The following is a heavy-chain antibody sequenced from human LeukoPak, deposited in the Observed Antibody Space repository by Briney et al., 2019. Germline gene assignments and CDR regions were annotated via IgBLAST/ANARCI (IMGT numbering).Heavy chain of an antibody. CDR3: ARGDDSRKTGY. CDR2: IHPSGST. Sequence: SETLSLTCAVYGGSLSGHYCSWIRQPPGKGLEWIGEIHPSGSTDYNPSLKSRVLISVDTSKNQFSLRLSSVTAADTAVYYCARGDDSRKTGYWGQETLVTVSS. D-gene: IGHD4-11*01. J-gene: IGHJ4*02. CDR1: GGSLSGHY. V-gene: IGHV4-34*01.